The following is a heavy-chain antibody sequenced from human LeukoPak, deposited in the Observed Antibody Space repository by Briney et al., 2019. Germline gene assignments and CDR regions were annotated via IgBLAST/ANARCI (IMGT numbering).Heavy chain of an antibody. CDR3: AKENGYSYGNYYYYYYMDV. V-gene: IGHV3-23*01. J-gene: IGHJ6*03. D-gene: IGHD5-18*01. CDR1: GFTFSSYA. Sequence: QPGGSLRLSCAASGFTFSSYAMSWVRQAPGKGLEWVSGISGSGGSTYYADSVKGRFTISRDNSKNTVYLQMNSLRAEDTAVYYCAKENGYSYGNYYYYYYMDVWGKGTTVTVSS. CDR2: ISGSGGST.